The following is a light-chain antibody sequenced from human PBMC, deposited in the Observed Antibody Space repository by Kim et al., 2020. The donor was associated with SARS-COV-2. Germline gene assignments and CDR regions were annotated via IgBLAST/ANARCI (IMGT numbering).Light chain of an antibody. V-gene: IGKV1-9*01. Sequence: ASVGDRVTITCRASQGISNYLSWYQQKPGRAPELLIYGASTLQSGVPSRFSGSGSGTEFTLTISSLQPEDFATYHCQQLDSYPLTFGPGTKVDIK. J-gene: IGKJ3*01. CDR1: QGISNY. CDR2: GAS. CDR3: QQLDSYPLT.